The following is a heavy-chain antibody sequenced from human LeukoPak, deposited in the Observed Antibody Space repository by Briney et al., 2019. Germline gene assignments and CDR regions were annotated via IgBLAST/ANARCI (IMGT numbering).Heavy chain of an antibody. CDR3: ARSIGATEATSFDY. J-gene: IGHJ4*02. CDR1: GGSISNNNYY. D-gene: IGHD1-1*01. CDR2: IYYNGNT. Sequence: SETLSLTCTVSGGSISNNNYYWAWIRQPPGKRLEWTGRIYYNGNTYYNPSLRSRVTISVDTSKNQFSLRLSSVTAADTALYYCARSIGATEATSFDYWGQGTLVSVSS. V-gene: IGHV4-39*01.